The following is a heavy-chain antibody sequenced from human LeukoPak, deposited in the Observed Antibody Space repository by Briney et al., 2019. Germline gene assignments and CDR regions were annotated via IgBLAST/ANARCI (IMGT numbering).Heavy chain of an antibody. CDR2: ISGSGGNT. J-gene: IGHJ4*02. D-gene: IGHD2/OR15-2a*01. CDR1: GFTFSSYA. V-gene: IGHV3-23*01. CDR3: AKGPDPSMKALDY. Sequence: GGSLRLSCAASGFTFSSYAMSWARQAPGKGLEWISGISGSGGNTYYADSVKGRFTISRDISKNTLYLQMNSLRAEDTAVYYCAKGPDPSMKALDYWGQGTLVTVSS.